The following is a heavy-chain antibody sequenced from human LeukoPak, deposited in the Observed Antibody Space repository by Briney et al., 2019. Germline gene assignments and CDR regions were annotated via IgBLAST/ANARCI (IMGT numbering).Heavy chain of an antibody. V-gene: IGHV4-39*07. Sequence: SETLSLTCTVSGGSISSSSYYWGWIRQPPGKGLEWIGSIYYSGSTYYNPSLKSRVTISVDTSKNQFSLKLSSVTAADTAVYYCARGFWETYYFDYWGQGTLVTVSS. D-gene: IGHD3-3*01. J-gene: IGHJ4*02. CDR3: ARGFWETYYFDY. CDR1: GGSISSSSYY. CDR2: IYYSGST.